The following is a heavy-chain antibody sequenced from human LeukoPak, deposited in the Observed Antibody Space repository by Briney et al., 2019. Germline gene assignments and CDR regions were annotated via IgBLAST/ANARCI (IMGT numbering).Heavy chain of an antibody. V-gene: IGHV1-69*05. D-gene: IGHD4-17*01. CDR3: AGGDDYVQAFDI. CDR2: IIPIFGTT. J-gene: IGHJ3*02. Sequence: ASAKVSCKASGGTFSSYAISWVRQAPGQGLEWMGGIIPIFGTTNYAQKFQGRVTITTDESTSTAYMELSSLRSEDTAVYYCAGGDDYVQAFDIWGQGTMVTVSS. CDR1: GGTFSSYA.